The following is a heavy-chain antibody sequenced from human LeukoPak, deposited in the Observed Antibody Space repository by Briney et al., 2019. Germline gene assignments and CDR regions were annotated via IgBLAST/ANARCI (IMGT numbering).Heavy chain of an antibody. CDR1: GFTFRGYA. D-gene: IGHD3-10*01. Sequence: TGGSLRLSCAASGFTFRGYAMHWVRQAPGKGLEWVAVISYDGTQKYYADSVKGRFTISRDNSKNTLYLQMNSLRAEDTAVYYCAKPNPWGSGSFSPYYFAFDIWGQGTMVTVSS. J-gene: IGHJ3*02. V-gene: IGHV3-30-3*02. CDR3: AKPNPWGSGSFSPYYFAFDI. CDR2: ISYDGTQK.